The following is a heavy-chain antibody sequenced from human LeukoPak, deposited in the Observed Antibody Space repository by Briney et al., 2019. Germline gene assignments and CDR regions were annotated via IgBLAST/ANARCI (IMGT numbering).Heavy chain of an antibody. D-gene: IGHD2-15*01. Sequence: ASVKVSCKASGGSLRSYALSWVRQAAGQGLEWMGWISAYNGNPHYAQQLQGTVTMTTDTSTRPAYMELRSLRSDDKAVYYCARRVGGGYCSGGSCYLVDYWGQGTLVTVSS. V-gene: IGHV1-18*01. J-gene: IGHJ4*02. CDR2: ISAYNGNP. CDR3: ARRVGGGYCSGGSCYLVDY. CDR1: GGSLRSYA.